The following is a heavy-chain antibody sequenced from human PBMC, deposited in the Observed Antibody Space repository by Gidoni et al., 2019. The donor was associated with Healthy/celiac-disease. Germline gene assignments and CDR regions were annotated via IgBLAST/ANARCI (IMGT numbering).Heavy chain of an antibody. CDR1: GGSISSSSYY. D-gene: IGHD3-10*01. Sequence: QLQLQESGTGLVKPSETLSLTCTVSGGSISSSSYYWGWIRQPPGKGLEWIGSIYYSGSTYYSPSLKSRVTISVDTSKNQFSLKLSSVTTADTAVYYCARLKGPLLWFGELSWYFDLWGRGTLVTVSS. V-gene: IGHV4-39*01. J-gene: IGHJ2*01. CDR3: ARLKGPLLWFGELSWYFDL. CDR2: IYYSGST.